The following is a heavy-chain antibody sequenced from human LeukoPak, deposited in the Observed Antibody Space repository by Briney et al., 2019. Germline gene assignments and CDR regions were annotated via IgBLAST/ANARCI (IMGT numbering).Heavy chain of an antibody. V-gene: IGHV3-30*03. CDR1: GVTFSSYG. J-gene: IGHJ4*02. D-gene: IGHD5-12*01. CDR2: ISSDGNDK. Sequence: GGSLRLSCAASGVTFSSYGIHWVRQAPGKGLEWVALISSDGNDKLYGDSVKGRFTISRDDSKSTLYLQMNSLRAGDTAVYYCTTKVIRGNSGDDYDDWGQGTLVTVSS. CDR3: TTKVIRGNSGDDYDD.